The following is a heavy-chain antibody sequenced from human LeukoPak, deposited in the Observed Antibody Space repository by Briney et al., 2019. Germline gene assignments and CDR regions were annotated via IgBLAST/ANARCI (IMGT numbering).Heavy chain of an antibody. J-gene: IGHJ6*02. Sequence: SETLSLTCAVYGGSFSGYYWSWIRQPPGKGLEWIGEINHSGNTNYNPSLKSRVTISVDTSKNQFSLKLSSVTAADTAVYYCARAPPRYSSGWYVPGYYYYGMDVWGQGTTVTVSS. V-gene: IGHV4-34*01. D-gene: IGHD6-19*01. CDR2: INHSGNT. CDR3: ARAPPRYSSGWYVPGYYYYGMDV. CDR1: GGSFSGYY.